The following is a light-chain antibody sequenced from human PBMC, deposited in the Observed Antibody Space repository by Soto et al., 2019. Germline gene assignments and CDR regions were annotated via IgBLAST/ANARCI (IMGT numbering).Light chain of an antibody. Sequence: QSVLTQPRSVSGSPGQSVTISCTGTSSDVGGYNYVSWYQLHPGKAPKLMIYDVSKRPSGVPDRFSGSKSGNTASLTISGLQAEDEADYYCCSYAGSYTLVVFGGGTKVTVL. CDR3: CSYAGSYTLVV. V-gene: IGLV2-11*01. CDR2: DVS. CDR1: SSDVGGYNY. J-gene: IGLJ2*01.